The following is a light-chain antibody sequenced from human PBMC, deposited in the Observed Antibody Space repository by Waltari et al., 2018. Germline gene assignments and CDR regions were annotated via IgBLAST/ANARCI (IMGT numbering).Light chain of an antibody. CDR3: AAWDDSLKGWV. CDR2: TNN. CDR1: SSTIRTPP. J-gene: IGLJ3*02. Sequence: QSVLTQPPSASGTPGQRAPIPCPGGSSTIRTPPRTWYHQLPGTAPKLLIYTNNHRPSGVPDRFSGSKSGTSASLAISGLQVEDEADYYCAAWDDSLKGWVFGGGTKVTVL. V-gene: IGLV1-44*01.